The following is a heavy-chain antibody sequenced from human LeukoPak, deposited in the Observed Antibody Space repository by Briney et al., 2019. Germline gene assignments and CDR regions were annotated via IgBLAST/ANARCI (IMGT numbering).Heavy chain of an antibody. J-gene: IGHJ4*02. V-gene: IGHV3-66*01. CDR3: ARSIYSYGAPTFDY. D-gene: IGHD5-18*01. CDR2: IYSGGST. CDR1: GFXVSSNY. Sequence: GGSLRLSCAASGFXVSSNYMSWVRQAPGKGLEWVSVIYSGGSTYYADSVKGRFTISRDNSKNTLYLQMNSLRAEDTAVYYCARSIYSYGAPTFDYWGQGTLVTVSS.